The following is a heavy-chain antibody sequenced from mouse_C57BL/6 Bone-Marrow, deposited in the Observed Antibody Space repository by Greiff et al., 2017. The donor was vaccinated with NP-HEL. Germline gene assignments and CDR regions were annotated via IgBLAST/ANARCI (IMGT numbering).Heavy chain of an antibody. CDR2: ISGGGGNT. V-gene: IGHV5-9*01. Sequence: EVKVVESGGGLVKPGGSLKLSCAASGFTFSSYTMSWVRQTPEKRLEWVATISGGGGNTYYPDSVKGRFTISRDNAKNTLYLQMSSLRSEDTALYYCARRYGSSYDYWGQGTTLTVSS. CDR3: ARRYGSSYDY. D-gene: IGHD1-1*01. J-gene: IGHJ2*01. CDR1: GFTFSSYT.